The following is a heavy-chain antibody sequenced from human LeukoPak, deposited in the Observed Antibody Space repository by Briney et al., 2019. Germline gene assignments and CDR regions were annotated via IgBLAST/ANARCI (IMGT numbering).Heavy chain of an antibody. V-gene: IGHV4-34*01. D-gene: IGHD4-23*01. J-gene: IGHJ4*02. CDR1: AGSFSVYY. Sequence: SETLSLTCPVYAGSFSVYYSSWIRHPPGEGLEWIEEINHSVSTNYNPSLKRRVTISVYTPKNPSSLKLRSVTAADTAVYYCARGRLDYAGKGDIDYWGQGTLVTVSS. CDR3: ARGRLDYAGKGDIDY. CDR2: INHSVST.